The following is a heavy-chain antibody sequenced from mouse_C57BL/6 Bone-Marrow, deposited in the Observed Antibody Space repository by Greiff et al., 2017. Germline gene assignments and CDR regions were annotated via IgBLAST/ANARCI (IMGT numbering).Heavy chain of an antibody. V-gene: IGHV1-82*01. CDR2: IYPGDGDT. J-gene: IGHJ3*01. D-gene: IGHD4-1*02. Sequence: QVQLQQSGPELVKPGASVKISCKASGYAFSSSWMNWVKQRPGKGLEWIGRIYPGDGDTNYNGKFKGKATLTADKSSSTAYMQLSSLTSEDSAVYFCAQLGRLFAYGGQGTLVTGAA. CDR3: AQLGRLFAY. CDR1: GYAFSSSW.